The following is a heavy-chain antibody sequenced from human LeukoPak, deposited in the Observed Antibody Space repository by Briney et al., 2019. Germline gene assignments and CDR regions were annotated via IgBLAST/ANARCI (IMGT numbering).Heavy chain of an antibody. J-gene: IGHJ4*02. V-gene: IGHV5-51*01. CDR3: ARGSGSYHTAYMN. CDR1: GYSFTSYW. Sequence: PGESLKISCKGSGYSFTSYWIGWVRQMPGKGLEWMGIIYPGDSDTSYSPSFQGQVTISADKSLSTVYLQWSSLKASDTAMYYCARGSGSYHTAYMNWGQGSPVTVSS. D-gene: IGHD1-26*01. CDR2: IYPGDSDT.